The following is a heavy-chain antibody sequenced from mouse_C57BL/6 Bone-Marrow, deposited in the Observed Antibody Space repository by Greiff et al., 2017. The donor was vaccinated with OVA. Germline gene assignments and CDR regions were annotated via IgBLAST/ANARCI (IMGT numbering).Heavy chain of an antibody. CDR3: ARPLYYGSSYSAWFAY. D-gene: IGHD1-1*01. CDR2: IDPSDSYT. CDR1: GYTFTSYW. Sequence: QVQLQQPGAELVRPGTSVKLSCKASGYTFTSYWMHWVKQRPGQGLEWIGVIDPSDSYTNYNQKFKGKATLTVDTSSSTAYMQLSSLTSEDSAVYYCARPLYYGSSYSAWFAYWGQGTLVTVSA. V-gene: IGHV1-59*01. J-gene: IGHJ3*01.